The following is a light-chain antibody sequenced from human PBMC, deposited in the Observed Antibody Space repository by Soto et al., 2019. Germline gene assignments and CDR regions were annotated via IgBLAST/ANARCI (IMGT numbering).Light chain of an antibody. CDR1: QTVRNNY. CDR2: GAS. CDR3: QQYGSSPRT. J-gene: IGKJ1*01. Sequence: EIVLTQSPGTLSLSPGERATLFCRASQTVRNNYLAWYQQRPGQAPRLLIYGASSRATAIPDRFSGSGSGTAFTLTISRLEPEDFTVYYCQQYGSSPRTFVQGTKVEI. V-gene: IGKV3-20*01.